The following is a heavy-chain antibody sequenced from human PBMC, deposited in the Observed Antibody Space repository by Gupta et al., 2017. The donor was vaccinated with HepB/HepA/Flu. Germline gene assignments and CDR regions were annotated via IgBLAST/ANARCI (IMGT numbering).Heavy chain of an antibody. V-gene: IGHV3-48*02. CDR1: GFTFSSYS. J-gene: IGHJ4*02. CDR2: ISSSSSTI. Sequence: EVQLVESGGGLVQPGGSLRLSCAASGFTFSSYSMNWVRQAPGKGLEWVSYISSSSSTIYYADSVKGRFTISRDNAKNSLYLQMNSLRDEDTAVYYCARDLKDGPPVRYRNLFDYWGQGTLVTVSS. CDR3: ARDLKDGPPVRYRNLFDY. D-gene: IGHD3-9*01.